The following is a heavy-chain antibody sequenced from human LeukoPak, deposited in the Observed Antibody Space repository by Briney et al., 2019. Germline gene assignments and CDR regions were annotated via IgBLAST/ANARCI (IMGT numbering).Heavy chain of an antibody. Sequence: GGSLRLSCAASGFTFSNYWMSWVRQAPGKGLKWVANIKQDGSDKYYVASVKGRFTISRDKAKNSLYLQMNSLRAEDTAVYYCARGCSSTSCSGWFDPWGQGTLVTVSS. J-gene: IGHJ5*02. CDR3: ARGCSSTSCSGWFDP. CDR2: IKQDGSDK. D-gene: IGHD2-2*01. V-gene: IGHV3-7*01. CDR1: GFTFSNYW.